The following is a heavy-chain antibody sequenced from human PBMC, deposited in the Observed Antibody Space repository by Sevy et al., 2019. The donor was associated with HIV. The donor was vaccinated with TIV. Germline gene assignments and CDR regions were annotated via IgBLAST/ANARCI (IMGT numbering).Heavy chain of an antibody. Sequence: GGSLRLSCAASGFTFNNYAMSWVRQTPGKGLEWVSSFTAGGGGSTHYADSVNGRFTISRDNSKNTLYLQMDSLRGEDTAVYYCAKRTIGIVVIHESWGQGTLVTVSS. D-gene: IGHD3-3*01. V-gene: IGHV3-23*01. CDR1: GFTFNNYA. CDR3: AKRTIGIVVIHES. J-gene: IGHJ4*02. CDR2: FTAGGGGST.